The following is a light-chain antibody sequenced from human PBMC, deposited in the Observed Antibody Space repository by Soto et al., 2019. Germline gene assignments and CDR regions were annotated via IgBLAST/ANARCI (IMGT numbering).Light chain of an antibody. V-gene: IGKV3-20*01. CDR1: QSVSGY. Sequence: EIVLTQSPGTLSLSPGERAALSCRASQSVSGYLAWYQQKPGQAPRLLIYDASNRATGIPDRFSGGGSGTDFTLTISRLEPEDFAVYYCQQFSSYPLTFGGGTKVGI. J-gene: IGKJ4*01. CDR3: QQFSSYPLT. CDR2: DAS.